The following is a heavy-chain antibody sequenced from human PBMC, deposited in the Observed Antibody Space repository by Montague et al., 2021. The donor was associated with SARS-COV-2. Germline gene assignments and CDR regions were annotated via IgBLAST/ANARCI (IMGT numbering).Heavy chain of an antibody. D-gene: IGHD3-22*01. CDR3: ACVAGGYYHDSSAYFDY. CDR2: INQSGST. J-gene: IGHJ4*02. V-gene: IGHV4-34*01. CDR1: CGSFRGYY. Sequence: SETLSLTCAVYCGSFRGYYWSWIRQPPGKGLEWIGEINQSGSTNYNPYLKSRVTLSVDTSKKQISLTLSPLTAADTAVYYCACVAGGYYHDSSAYFDYWGQGSLVTVSS.